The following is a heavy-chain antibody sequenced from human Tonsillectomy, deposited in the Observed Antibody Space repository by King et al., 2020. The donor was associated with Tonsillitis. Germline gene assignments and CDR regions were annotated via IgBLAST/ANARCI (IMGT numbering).Heavy chain of an antibody. CDR2: ISTYNGKT. CDR1: NYTFTNYG. J-gene: IGHJ6*02. V-gene: IGHV1-18*01. CDR3: ARQDYGGDLDYYYYAMDV. D-gene: IGHD4-23*01. Sequence: QLVQSGAEVKKPGTSVKVSCRASNYTFTNYGISWVRQAPGQGLEWMGWISTYNGKTNYAQNLQGRVTMTTDTSTSTAYMELRSLRSDDTAVYYCARQDYGGDLDYYYYAMDVWGQGTTVTVSS.